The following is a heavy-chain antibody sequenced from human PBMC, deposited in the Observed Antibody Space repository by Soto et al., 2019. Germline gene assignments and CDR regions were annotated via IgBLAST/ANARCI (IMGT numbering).Heavy chain of an antibody. CDR3: ASGTVTTYYFDY. J-gene: IGHJ4*02. Sequence: EVQLVESGGGLVKPGGSLRLSCAASGFTFSSYSMNWVRQAPGQGLEWVSSISSSSSYIYYADSVKGRFTISRDNAKNTMYMQMNSLRAEDTAVYYCASGTVTTYYFDYWGQGTLVTVSS. D-gene: IGHD4-17*01. V-gene: IGHV3-21*01. CDR1: GFTFSSYS. CDR2: ISSSSSYI.